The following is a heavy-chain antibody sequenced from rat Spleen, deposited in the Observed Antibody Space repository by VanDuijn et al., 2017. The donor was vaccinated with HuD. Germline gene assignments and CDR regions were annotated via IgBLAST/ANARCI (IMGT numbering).Heavy chain of an antibody. Sequence: EVQLKESGPGLVQPSQTLSLTCTVSGFSLTDYSVHWVRQPPGKGLEWMGVMWSGGSTAYNSALKSRLSISRDTSKSQVFLKINSLQTEDTAIYYCTRGGQLPEDYWGQGVMVTVSS. CDR3: TRGGQLPEDY. D-gene: IGHD1-4*01. J-gene: IGHJ2*01. CDR2: MWSGGST. V-gene: IGHV2S63*01. CDR1: GFSLTDYS.